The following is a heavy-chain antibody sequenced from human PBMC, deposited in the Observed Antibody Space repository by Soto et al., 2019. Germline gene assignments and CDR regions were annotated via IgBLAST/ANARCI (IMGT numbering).Heavy chain of an antibody. CDR1: GYTFTSYH. Sequence: QVQLVQSGAEVKKPGASMKVSCKTSGYTFTSYHISWVRQAPGQGLEWMGWISAYNTNTNYAQKFQGRVTMTTDTLTSTVYMELRSLRSDDTAVYYCARDTPPTDYWGQGTLVTVSS. CDR2: ISAYNTNT. J-gene: IGHJ4*02. CDR3: ARDTPPTDY. V-gene: IGHV1-18*01.